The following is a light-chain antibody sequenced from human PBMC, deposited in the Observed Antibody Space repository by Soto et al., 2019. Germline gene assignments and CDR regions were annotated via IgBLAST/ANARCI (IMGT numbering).Light chain of an antibody. CDR2: AAS. CDR1: QTINTSF. Sequence: DMRMTQSPASLSASVETKATTPSGPIQTINTSFLIWYQQKPGEAPKPLIYAASSLQPGVPSTFSGSGSGTEFTLTISSLQRDDVATYYCQQSSSTPRTFGGGTKVEIK. V-gene: IGKV1-39*01. CDR3: QQSSSTPRT. J-gene: IGKJ4*01.